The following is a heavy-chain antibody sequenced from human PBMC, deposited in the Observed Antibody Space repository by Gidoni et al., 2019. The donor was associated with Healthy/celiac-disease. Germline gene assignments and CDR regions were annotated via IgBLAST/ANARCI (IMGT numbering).Heavy chain of an antibody. D-gene: IGHD1-26*01. J-gene: IGHJ4*02. CDR3: ANLQWGY. V-gene: IGHV3-23*01. CDR2: ISGSGGNT. CDR1: GFTFSNYD. Sequence: EVQLLESGGGLVQPGGSLRLSCAASGFTFSNYDMSWVPQAPGKGLEGVSTISGSGGNTYYPDSVQGRFTISRENSKNTLYLQMNSLGAADTAVYYCANLQWGYWGPGTLVTVSS.